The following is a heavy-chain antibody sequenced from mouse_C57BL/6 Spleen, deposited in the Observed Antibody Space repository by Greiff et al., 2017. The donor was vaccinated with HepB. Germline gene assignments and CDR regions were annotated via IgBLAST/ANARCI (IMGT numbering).Heavy chain of an antibody. CDR1: GFSLTSYG. V-gene: IGHV2-6*01. CDR3: ARSPYYYGSSYDYAMDY. CDR2: IWGVGST. Sequence: VQLQESGPGLVAPSQSLSITCTVSGFSLTSYGVDWVRQSPGKGLEWLGVIWGVGSTNYNSALKSRLSISKDNSKSQVFLKMNSLQTDDTAMYYCARSPYYYGSSYDYAMDYWGQGTSVTVSS. J-gene: IGHJ4*01. D-gene: IGHD1-1*01.